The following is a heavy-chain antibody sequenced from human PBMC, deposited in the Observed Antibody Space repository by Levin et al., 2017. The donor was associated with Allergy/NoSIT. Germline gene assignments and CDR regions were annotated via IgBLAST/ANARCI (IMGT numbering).Heavy chain of an antibody. CDR2: IYHSGST. D-gene: IGHD6-19*01. V-gene: IGHV4-4*02. Sequence: PGGSLRLSCAVSGGSISSSNWWSWVRQPPGKGLEWLGEIYHSGSTNYNPSLKSRVTLSIHKSKNQFFLELSSVTAADTAVYYCARADSSGGYFDYWGQGTLVTVSS. J-gene: IGHJ4*02. CDR1: GGSISSSNW. CDR3: ARADSSGGYFDY.